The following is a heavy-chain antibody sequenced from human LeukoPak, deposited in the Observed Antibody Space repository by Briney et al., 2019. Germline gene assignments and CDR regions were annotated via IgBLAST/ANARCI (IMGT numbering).Heavy chain of an antibody. V-gene: IGHV1-8*01. J-gene: IGHJ5*02. D-gene: IGHD5-12*01. Sequence: ASVKVSCKASGYTFTSYDINWVRQATGQGLEWMGWMNPNSGNTGYAQKFQGRVTMTRNTSISTAYMELSSLRSEHTAVYYCARSGSRRGYSGYDGGWFDPWGQGTLVTVSS. CDR3: ARSGSRRGYSGYDGGWFDP. CDR1: GYTFTSYD. CDR2: MNPNSGNT.